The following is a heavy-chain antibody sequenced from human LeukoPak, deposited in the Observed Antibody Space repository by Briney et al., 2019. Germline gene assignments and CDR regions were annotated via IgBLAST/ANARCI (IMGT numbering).Heavy chain of an antibody. Sequence: GGSLRLSRAASGFTFSSYSMNWVRQAPGKGLEWVSSISSSSSYIYYADSVKGRFTISRDNAKNSLYLQMNSLRAEDTAVYYCARDAVVVVAASGPGYYFDYWGQGTLVTVSS. CDR2: ISSSSSYI. CDR1: GFTFSSYS. D-gene: IGHD2-15*01. V-gene: IGHV3-21*01. CDR3: ARDAVVVVAASGPGYYFDY. J-gene: IGHJ4*02.